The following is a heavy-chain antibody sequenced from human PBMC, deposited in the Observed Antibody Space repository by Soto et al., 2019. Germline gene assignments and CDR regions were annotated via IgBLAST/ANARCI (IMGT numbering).Heavy chain of an antibody. CDR2: IIPILGIA. CDR3: ARSVGYCSGGSCSFFDY. Sequence: QVQLVQSGAEVKKPGSSVKVSCKASGGTFSSYTISWVRQAPGQGLEWMGRIIPILGIANYAQKFQGRVTITADKSMSTAYMELSSLRSEDTAVYYCARSVGYCSGGSCSFFDYWGQGTLVTVSS. J-gene: IGHJ4*02. V-gene: IGHV1-69*02. D-gene: IGHD2-15*01. CDR1: GGTFSSYT.